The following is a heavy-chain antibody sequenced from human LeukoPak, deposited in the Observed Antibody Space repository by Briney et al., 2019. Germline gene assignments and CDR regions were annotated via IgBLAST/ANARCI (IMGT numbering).Heavy chain of an antibody. CDR1: GFTFSSYS. CDR3: ARDVRDCSSTSCYTFRY. Sequence: GGSLRPSCAASGFTFSSYSMNWVRQAPGKGLEWVSYISSSSSTIYYADSVKGRFTISRDNAKNSLYLQMNSLRAEDTAVYYCARDVRDCSSTSCYTFRYWGQGTLVTVSS. J-gene: IGHJ4*02. CDR2: ISSSSSTI. V-gene: IGHV3-48*04. D-gene: IGHD2-2*02.